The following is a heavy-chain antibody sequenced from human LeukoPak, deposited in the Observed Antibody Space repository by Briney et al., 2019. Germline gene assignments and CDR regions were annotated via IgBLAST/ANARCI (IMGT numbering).Heavy chain of an antibody. CDR2: IIPIFGTA. V-gene: IGHV1-69*05. Sequence: ASVKVSCKASGGTFSSYAISWVRQAPGQGLEWVGGIIPIFGTANYAQKLQGRVTMTTDTSTSTAYMELRSLRSDDTAVYYCARDLDQYSGRFGGFGHDFWGQGTLVTVSS. CDR1: GGTFSSYA. CDR3: ARDLDQYSGRFGGFGHDF. J-gene: IGHJ4*02. D-gene: IGHD1-26*01.